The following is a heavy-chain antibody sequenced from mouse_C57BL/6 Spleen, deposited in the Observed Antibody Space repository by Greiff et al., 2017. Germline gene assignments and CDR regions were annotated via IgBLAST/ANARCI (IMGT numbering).Heavy chain of an antibody. CDR2: IDPNSGGT. J-gene: IGHJ4*01. D-gene: IGHD1-1*01. CDR3: ARGIITTVVATDYYAMDY. Sequence: QVQLQQSGAELVKPGASVKLSCKASGYTFTSYWMHWVKQRPGRGLEWIGRIDPNSGGTKYNEKFKSKATLTVDKPSSTAYMQLSSLTSEDSAVYYCARGIITTVVATDYYAMDYWGQGTSVTVSS. CDR1: GYTFTSYW. V-gene: IGHV1-72*01.